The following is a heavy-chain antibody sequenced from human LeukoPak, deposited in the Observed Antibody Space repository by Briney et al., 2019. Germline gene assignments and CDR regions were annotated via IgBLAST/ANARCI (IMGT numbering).Heavy chain of an antibody. V-gene: IGHV4-59*06. CDR1: GGSISSYY. Sequence: SETLSLTCTVSGGSISSYYWSWIRQHPGKGLEWIGYIYYSGSTYYNPSLKSRVTISVDTSKNQFSLKLSSVTAADTAVYYCAADGYNSYYFDYWGQGTLVTVSS. CDR3: AADGYNSYYFDY. D-gene: IGHD5-24*01. J-gene: IGHJ4*02. CDR2: IYYSGST.